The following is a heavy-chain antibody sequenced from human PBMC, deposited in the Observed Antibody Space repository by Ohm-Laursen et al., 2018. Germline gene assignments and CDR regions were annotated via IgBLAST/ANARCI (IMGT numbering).Heavy chain of an antibody. D-gene: IGHD5-18*01. CDR1: GGSISSNY. V-gene: IGHV4-59*07. Sequence: SDTLSLTCSVSGGSISSNYWSWIRQPPGKGLEWIGYFYYSGSSHYNPSLNSRLTISVDTSKNQFSLKLSSVTAADTAVYYCARSDFTAMVRTFDYWGQGTLVTVSS. J-gene: IGHJ4*02. CDR3: ARSDFTAMVRTFDY. CDR2: FYYSGSS.